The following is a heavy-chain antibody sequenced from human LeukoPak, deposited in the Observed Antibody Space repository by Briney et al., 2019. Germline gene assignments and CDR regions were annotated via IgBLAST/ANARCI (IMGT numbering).Heavy chain of an antibody. V-gene: IGHV1-2*02. D-gene: IGHD3-16*01. J-gene: IGHJ4*02. Sequence: ASVTVSFKASRNTFTDYYMHWVRQAPGQGVEWMGWINPNSGGTNYAQKFQGRVTMTRDTSIRTAYMELSSLRSDDTAMYYCASGASAFDYWGQGTLVTVSS. CDR2: INPNSGGT. CDR1: RNTFTDYY. CDR3: ASGASAFDY.